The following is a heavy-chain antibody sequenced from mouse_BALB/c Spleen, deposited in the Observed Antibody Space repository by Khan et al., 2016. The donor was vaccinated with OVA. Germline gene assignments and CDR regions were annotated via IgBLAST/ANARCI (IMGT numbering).Heavy chain of an antibody. Sequence: EVQLQESGGDLVKTGGSLKLSCAASGFTFSTYGMSWVRQTPDKRLEWVATISSGGHYTYYIDSVKGRFTISRDNAKSILYLQMTSLTSEDTAMYYCARLAYYYNSAGFTSWGQGTLVTVSA. CDR2: ISSGGHYT. D-gene: IGHD1-1*01. CDR3: ARLAYYYNSAGFTS. J-gene: IGHJ3*01. CDR1: GFTFSTYG. V-gene: IGHV5-6*01.